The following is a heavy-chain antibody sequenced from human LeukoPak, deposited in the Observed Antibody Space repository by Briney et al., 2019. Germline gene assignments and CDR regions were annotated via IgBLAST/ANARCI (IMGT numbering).Heavy chain of an antibody. J-gene: IGHJ4*02. Sequence: GGSLRLSCAASAFTFANYAIHWVRPVPDEGLEWVAIITHNGGTKYYADSVKGRFTISRDNSQSTVFLQMNSLRPEDTAVYYCARDAQSGAFSDFDYWGQGTLVTVSS. CDR2: ITHNGGTK. V-gene: IGHV3-30-3*01. CDR3: ARDAQSGAFSDFDY. CDR1: AFTFANYA. D-gene: IGHD1-26*01.